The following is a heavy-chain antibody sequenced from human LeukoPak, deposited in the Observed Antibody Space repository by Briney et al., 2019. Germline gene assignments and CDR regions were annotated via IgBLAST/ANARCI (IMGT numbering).Heavy chain of an antibody. J-gene: IGHJ6*02. D-gene: IGHD3-3*01. CDR2: ISYDGSNK. Sequence: GGSLRLSCAASGFPFSSYAMDWVRQAPGKGLEWVAVISYDGSNKYYADSVKGRFTISRDNSKNTLYLQMNSLRAEDTAVYYCARAGLDDFWSGYYQFYGMDVWGQGTTVTVSS. CDR3: ARAGLDDFWSGYYQFYGMDV. CDR1: GFPFSSYA. V-gene: IGHV3-30-3*01.